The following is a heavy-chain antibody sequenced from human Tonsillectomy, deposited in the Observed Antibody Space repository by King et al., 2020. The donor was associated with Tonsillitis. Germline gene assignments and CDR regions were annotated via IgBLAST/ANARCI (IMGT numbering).Heavy chain of an antibody. D-gene: IGHD3-16*01. CDR1: GGSISSYY. Sequence: VQLQESGPGLVKPSETLSLTCTVSGGSISSYYWSWIRQPPGKGLEWIGYIYYSGSTNYNPSLKSRVTISVDTSKNQFSLKLSSVTAADTAVYYCAWDRGGPVDYWGQGTLVTVSS. V-gene: IGHV4-59*01. CDR2: IYYSGST. CDR3: AWDRGGPVDY. J-gene: IGHJ4*02.